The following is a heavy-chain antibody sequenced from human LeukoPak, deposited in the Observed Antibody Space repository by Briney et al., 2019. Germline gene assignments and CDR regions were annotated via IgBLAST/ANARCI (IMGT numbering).Heavy chain of an antibody. V-gene: IGHV1-2*02. D-gene: IGHD6-13*01. J-gene: IGHJ4*02. CDR2: INPNSGGT. Sequence: GASVKVSCKASGYTFTGYYMHWVRQAPGQGLEWMGWINPNSGGTNYAQKFQGRVTMTRDTSISTAYMELSRLRSDDTAVYYCARRSESSSWYRLVDYWGQGTLVTVSS. CDR3: ARRSESSSWYRLVDY. CDR1: GYTFTGYY.